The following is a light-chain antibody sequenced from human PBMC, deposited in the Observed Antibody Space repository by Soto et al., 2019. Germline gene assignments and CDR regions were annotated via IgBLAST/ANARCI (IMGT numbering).Light chain of an antibody. CDR3: QQYNNWLTWT. CDR2: GAS. V-gene: IGKV3-15*01. Sequence: EIVMTQSPATLSLSPGERATLSCRASQSVSSNLAWYQQKPGQAPRLLIYGASTRATGIPARFSGSGSETEFTLTISSLQSEDFAVYYCQQYNNWLTWTFGQGTKVEIK. J-gene: IGKJ1*01. CDR1: QSVSSN.